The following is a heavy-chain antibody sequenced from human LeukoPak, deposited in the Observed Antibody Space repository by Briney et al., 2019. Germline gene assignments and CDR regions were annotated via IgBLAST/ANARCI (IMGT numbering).Heavy chain of an antibody. Sequence: SETLSLTCTVSGGSISSYYWSWIRQPPGKGLEWIGYIYTSGSTNYNPSLKSRVTMSVDTSKNQFSLKLSSVTAADTAVYYCARARLDDGMDVWGQGTTVTVSS. CDR3: ARARLDDGMDV. J-gene: IGHJ6*02. CDR2: IYTSGST. CDR1: GGSISSYY. V-gene: IGHV4-4*09. D-gene: IGHD1-1*01.